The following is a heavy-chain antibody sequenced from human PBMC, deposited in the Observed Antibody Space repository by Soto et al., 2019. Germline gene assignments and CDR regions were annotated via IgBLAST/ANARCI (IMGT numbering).Heavy chain of an antibody. J-gene: IGHJ6*03. D-gene: IGHD3-10*01. CDR3: ARGWFGPDV. Sequence: EVQLVESGGGLVQPGGSLRLSCAASEFTFSGRSVHWVRQAPGKGLVWVSGIDKVGTDSTYADSVKGRFTSSRDNAKNTVYIQMISLRVEDTAVYYCARGWFGPDVWGKGTTVTVSS. CDR1: EFTFSGRS. V-gene: IGHV3-74*01. CDR2: IDKVGTDS.